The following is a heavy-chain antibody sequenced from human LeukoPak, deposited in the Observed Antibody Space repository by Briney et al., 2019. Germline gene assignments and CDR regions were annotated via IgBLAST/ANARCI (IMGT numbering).Heavy chain of an antibody. J-gene: IGHJ4*02. Sequence: ASVKVSCKASGYTFTSYAMNWVRQAPGQGLEWMGWINPNSGGTNYAQKFQGWVTITRDTSISTAYMELSRLRSDDTAVYYCARSPSYSSSDYWGQGTLVTVSS. V-gene: IGHV1-2*04. CDR1: GYTFTSYA. CDR2: INPNSGGT. D-gene: IGHD6-19*01. CDR3: ARSPSYSSSDY.